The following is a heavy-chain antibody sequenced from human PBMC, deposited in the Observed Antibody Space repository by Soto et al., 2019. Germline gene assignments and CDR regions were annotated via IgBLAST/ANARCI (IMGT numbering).Heavy chain of an antibody. J-gene: IGHJ6*02. CDR2: IVVGSGNT. D-gene: IGHD4-17*01. CDR3: AADTTTVVTQFFYYYYGMDV. V-gene: IGHV1-58*01. Sequence: QMQLVQSGPEVKKPGTSVKVSCKASGFTFTSSAVQWVRQARGQRLEWIGWIVVGSGNTNYAQKFQERVTITRDMTTSPPYMELSSLRSEDTAVYYCAADTTTVVTQFFYYYYGMDVWGQGTTVAVSS. CDR1: GFTFTSSA.